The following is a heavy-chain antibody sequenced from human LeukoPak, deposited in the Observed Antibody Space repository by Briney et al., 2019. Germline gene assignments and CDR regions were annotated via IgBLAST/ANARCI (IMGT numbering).Heavy chain of an antibody. Sequence: PSETLSLTCTVSGGFISSYYWSWIRQPPGKGLEWIGYIYYSGSTNYNPSLKSRVTISVDTSKNQFSLKLSSVTAADTAVYYCARGAYYESFDYWGQGTLVTVSS. V-gene: IGHV4-59*01. CDR2: IYYSGST. D-gene: IGHD3-22*01. J-gene: IGHJ4*02. CDR3: ARGAYYESFDY. CDR1: GGFISSYY.